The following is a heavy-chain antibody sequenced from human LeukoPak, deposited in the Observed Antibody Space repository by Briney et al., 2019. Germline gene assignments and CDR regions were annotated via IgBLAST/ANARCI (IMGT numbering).Heavy chain of an antibody. CDR2: IIPIFGTA. CDR1: GGTFSSYA. J-gene: IGHJ4*02. V-gene: IGHV1-69*05. D-gene: IGHD3-10*01. Sequence: ASVKVSCKPSGGTFSSYAISWVRQAPGQGLEWMGGIIPIFGTANYAQKFQGRVTVTTDESTSTAYMELSSLRSEDTAVYYCARDSKVYYGSGSYYLLDRWGQGTLVTVSS. CDR3: ARDSKVYYGSGSYYLLDR.